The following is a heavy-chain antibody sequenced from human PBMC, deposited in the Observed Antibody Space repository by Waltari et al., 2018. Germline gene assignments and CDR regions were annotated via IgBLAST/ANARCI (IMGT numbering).Heavy chain of an antibody. CDR3: VRVPTPYYYDTTDILDV. CDR1: GFPFSSRV. V-gene: IGHV3-23*01. Sequence: EVQLLESGGALVQSGGSLRLSCAASGFPFSSRVMSWVRQAPGKGPEWVSGISGSGDITSYADSVKGRFTISRDNSKNTLYLQMNSLRAGDTALYYCVRVPTPYYYDTTDILDVWGQGALVTVSS. D-gene: IGHD3-22*01. CDR2: ISGSGDIT. J-gene: IGHJ4*02.